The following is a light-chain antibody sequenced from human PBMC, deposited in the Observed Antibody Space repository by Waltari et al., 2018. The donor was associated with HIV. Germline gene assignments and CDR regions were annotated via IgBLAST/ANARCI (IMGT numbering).Light chain of an antibody. J-gene: IGLJ2*01. Sequence: QSVLTQPPSASGTPGQRVTISCSGSPSNIGNNSVTWYQQFPGSAPKLLLYSNSQRPLGVPDRFSGSKSGSSASLAISGPQADDEAHYYCASWDDTLGVVFGGGTTLTVL. V-gene: IGLV1-44*01. CDR3: ASWDDTLGVV. CDR2: SNS. CDR1: PSNIGNNS.